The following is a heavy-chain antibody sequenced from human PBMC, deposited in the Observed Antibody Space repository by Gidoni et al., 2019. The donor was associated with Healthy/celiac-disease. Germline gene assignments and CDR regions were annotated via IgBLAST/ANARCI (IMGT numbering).Heavy chain of an antibody. CDR1: GYTFTSYA. CDR2: INTNTGNP. CDR3: ARDYRYNWNYLLEYYYYGMDV. D-gene: IGHD1-7*01. Sequence: QVQLVQSGSELKKPGASVKVSCKASGYTFTSYAMNWVRQAPGQGLEWMGWINTNTGNPTYAQGFTGRFVFSLDTSVSTAYLQISSLKAEDTAVYYCARDYRYNWNYLLEYYYYGMDVWGQGTTVTVSS. J-gene: IGHJ6*02. V-gene: IGHV7-4-1*02.